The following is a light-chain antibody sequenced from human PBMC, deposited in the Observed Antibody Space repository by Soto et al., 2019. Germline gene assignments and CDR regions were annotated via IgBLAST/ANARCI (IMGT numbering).Light chain of an antibody. CDR3: QHYNSYSEA. J-gene: IGKJ1*01. CDR1: QSVSDW. Sequence: DIQMTQSPSSLSASVGDRVTLTCQESQSVSDWLAWYQQTPGNPPKLMIYKASTLKSGVPSRFSGSGAGTECTRTISSLQPDDVETDDCQHYNSYSEAFGQGTKVDIK. V-gene: IGKV1-5*03. CDR2: KAS.